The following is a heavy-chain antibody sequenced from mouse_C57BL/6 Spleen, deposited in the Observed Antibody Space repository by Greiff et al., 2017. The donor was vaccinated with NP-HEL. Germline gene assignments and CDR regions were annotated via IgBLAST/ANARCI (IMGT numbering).Heavy chain of an antibody. CDR3: ARRRSFYSTFDY. CDR2: INPSNGGT. Sequence: VQLQQSGTELVKPGASVKLSCKASGYTFTSYWMHWVKQRPGQGLEWIGNINPSNGGTNYNEKFKSKATLTVDKSSSTAYMQLISLTSEDSAVYYCARRRSFYSTFDYWGQGTTLTVSS. J-gene: IGHJ2*01. V-gene: IGHV1-53*01. D-gene: IGHD2-12*01. CDR1: GYTFTSYW.